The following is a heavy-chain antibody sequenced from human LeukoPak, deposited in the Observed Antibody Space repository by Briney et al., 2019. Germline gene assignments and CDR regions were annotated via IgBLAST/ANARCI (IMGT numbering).Heavy chain of an antibody. CDR2: IYPGDSDT. V-gene: IGHV5-51*01. Sequence: GESLKISCKGSGYSFTSYWIGWVRQMPGKGLEWMGIIYPGDSDTRYCPSFQGQVTISADKSISTAYLQWSSLKASDTAMYYCARHAYSNYGYYYYGMDVWGQGTTVTVSS. J-gene: IGHJ6*02. D-gene: IGHD4-11*01. CDR1: GYSFTSYW. CDR3: ARHAYSNYGYYYYGMDV.